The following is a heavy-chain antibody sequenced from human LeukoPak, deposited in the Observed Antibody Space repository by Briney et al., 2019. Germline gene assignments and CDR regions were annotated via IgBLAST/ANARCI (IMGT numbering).Heavy chain of an antibody. Sequence: SETLSLTCTVSGGSINSYYWSWIRQPPGKGLEXXGYIYYSGSTNYKPSLKRRVTISVDTSKNQFSLKVSSVTAADTAVYYCASSRSSSGWSLIDYWGQGAPVTVSS. CDR1: GGSINSYY. V-gene: IGHV4-59*01. J-gene: IGHJ4*02. D-gene: IGHD6-19*01. CDR2: IYYSGST. CDR3: ASSRSSSGWSLIDY.